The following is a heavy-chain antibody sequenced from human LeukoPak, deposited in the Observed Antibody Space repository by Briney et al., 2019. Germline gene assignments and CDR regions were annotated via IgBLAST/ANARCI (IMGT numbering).Heavy chain of an antibody. J-gene: IGHJ3*02. V-gene: IGHV3-11*01. Sequence: GGSLRLSCAASGFTFSDHYMSWIRQAPGKGLEWVSYISSSGSAIYYADSVKGRFTISRDNAKNSLYLQMNSLRAEDTAVYFCAKEVREAFDIWGQGTMVTVSS. CDR1: GFTFSDHY. CDR3: AKEVREAFDI. CDR2: ISSSGSAI.